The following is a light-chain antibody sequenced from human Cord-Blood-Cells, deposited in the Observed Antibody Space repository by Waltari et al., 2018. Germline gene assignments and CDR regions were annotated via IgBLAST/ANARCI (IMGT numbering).Light chain of an antibody. CDR1: SSAVGGYNY. J-gene: IGLJ1*01. Sequence: QSALTQPASVSGSPGQSITISCTGTSSAVGGYNYVTWYQPHPGKAPKLMIYEVSNRPSGVSNRFSGSKSGNTASLTISGLQAEDEADYYCSSYTSSSTLVFGTGTKVTVL. CDR3: SSYTSSSTLV. CDR2: EVS. V-gene: IGLV2-14*01.